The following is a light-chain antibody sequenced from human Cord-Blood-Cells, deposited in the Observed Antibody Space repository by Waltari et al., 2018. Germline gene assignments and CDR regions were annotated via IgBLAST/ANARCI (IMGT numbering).Light chain of an antibody. CDR1: RSDVGGYHY. J-gene: IGLJ1*01. V-gene: IGLV2-14*01. CDR3: SSYTSSSTLYV. CDR2: EVS. Sequence: QSALTPPAPVSGSPGQSTTLSCTGTRSDVGGYHYASCSQHHPDKAPKLLLYEVSNRPSGVSNRFSGSKSGNTASLTISGLQAEDEADYYCSSYTSSSTLYVFGTGTKVTVL.